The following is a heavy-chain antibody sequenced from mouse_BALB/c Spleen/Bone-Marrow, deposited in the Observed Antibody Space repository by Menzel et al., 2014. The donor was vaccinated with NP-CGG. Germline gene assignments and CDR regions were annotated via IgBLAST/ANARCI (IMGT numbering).Heavy chain of an antibody. CDR3: AIGNYFDY. Sequence: EVQLQQSGPDLVKPGAPEKISCKASGYSFTGYYMHWVKQSHGESLEWIGRVNPNNGGTSYNQKFKGKAILTVDKSSSTAYMELRSLTSEDSAVYYCAIGNYFDYWGQGTTLTVSS. J-gene: IGHJ2*01. V-gene: IGHV1-26*01. D-gene: IGHD1-1*02. CDR2: VNPNNGGT. CDR1: GYSFTGYY.